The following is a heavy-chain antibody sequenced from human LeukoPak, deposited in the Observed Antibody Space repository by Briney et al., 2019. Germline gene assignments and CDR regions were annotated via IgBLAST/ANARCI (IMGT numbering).Heavy chain of an antibody. CDR3: ARIVSDCSSTSCRRYFDY. CDR2: INHSGST. D-gene: IGHD2-2*01. Sequence: SETLSLTCTVSGGSISSYYWSWIRQPPGKGLEWIGEINHSGSTNYNPSLKSRVTISVDTSKNQFSLKLSSVTAADTAVYYCARIVSDCSSTSCRRYFDYWGQGTLVTVSS. J-gene: IGHJ4*02. CDR1: GGSISSYY. V-gene: IGHV4-34*01.